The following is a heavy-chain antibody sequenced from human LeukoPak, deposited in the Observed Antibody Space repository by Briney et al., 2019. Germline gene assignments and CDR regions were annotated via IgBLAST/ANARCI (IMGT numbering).Heavy chain of an antibody. Sequence: GGSLRLSCAASGFTFSSYAMSWVSQAPGKGLEWVSAISGSGGSTDYADSVKGRFTISRDNSKNSLFLQMNSLRAEDTAVYYCARDRSNIAASDGWFDPWGQGALVTVSS. CDR2: ISGSGGST. J-gene: IGHJ5*02. V-gene: IGHV3-23*01. CDR3: ARDRSNIAASDGWFDP. D-gene: IGHD6-13*01. CDR1: GFTFSSYA.